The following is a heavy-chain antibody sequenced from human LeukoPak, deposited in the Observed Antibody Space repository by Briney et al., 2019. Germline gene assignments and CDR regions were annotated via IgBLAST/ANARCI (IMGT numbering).Heavy chain of an antibody. V-gene: IGHV1-2*02. CDR1: GYTFTGYY. Sequence: ASVKVSCKASGYTFTGYYMHWVRQAPGQGLEWMGWINPNGGGTNYAQKFQGRVTMTRDTSISTAYMELSRLRSDDTAVYYCAQSGYSYGYAGYWGQGTLVTVSS. J-gene: IGHJ4*02. CDR3: AQSGYSYGYAGY. D-gene: IGHD5-18*01. CDR2: INPNGGGT.